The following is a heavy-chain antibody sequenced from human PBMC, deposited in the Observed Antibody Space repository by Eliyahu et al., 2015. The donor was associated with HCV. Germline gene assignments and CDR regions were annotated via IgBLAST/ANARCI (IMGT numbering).Heavy chain of an antibody. V-gene: IGHV4-39*01. CDR2: IYYSGST. D-gene: IGHD4/OR15-4a*01. J-gene: IGHJ4*02. Sequence: QLQPQESGPRLVEPSGTLFLTFPCPXCPLXSSYYWGWXRQPPGKXRXWIGSIYYSGSTYYNPSLKSRVTISVDTSKNQFSLKLSSVTAADTAVYYCARHPRTMAPWYFDYWGQGTLVTVSS. CDR1: XCPLXSSYY. CDR3: ARHPRTMAPWYFDY.